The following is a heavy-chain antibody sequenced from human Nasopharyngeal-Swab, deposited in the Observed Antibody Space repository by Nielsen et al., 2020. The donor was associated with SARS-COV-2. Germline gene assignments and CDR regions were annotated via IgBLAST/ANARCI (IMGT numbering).Heavy chain of an antibody. Sequence: ASVKVSCKASGYTFTSYDINWVRQASGQRLEWMGWMHPNSGNTGYAQKFQGRVTMTRSTSISTAYMELSSLRSEDTAVYYCARGGYCSSTSCSYYYYGMDVWGQGTTVTVSS. D-gene: IGHD2-2*01. CDR2: MHPNSGNT. J-gene: IGHJ6*02. CDR1: GYTFTSYD. CDR3: ARGGYCSSTSCSYYYYGMDV. V-gene: IGHV1-8*01.